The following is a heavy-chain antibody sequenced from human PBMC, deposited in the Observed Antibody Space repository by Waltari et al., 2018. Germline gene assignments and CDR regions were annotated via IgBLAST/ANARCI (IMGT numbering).Heavy chain of an antibody. Sequence: QVQLVQSGAEVKKPGASVKVSCKASGYTFTGYYMHWVRQAPGQGLEWMGGINPNSGGPNYAQKFQGRVTMTRDTSISTAYMELSRLRSDDTAVYYCARREDYYGSGSYYRGDYWGQGTLVTVSS. V-gene: IGHV1-2*02. J-gene: IGHJ4*02. CDR1: GYTFTGYY. CDR2: INPNSGGP. CDR3: ARREDYYGSGSYYRGDY. D-gene: IGHD3-10*01.